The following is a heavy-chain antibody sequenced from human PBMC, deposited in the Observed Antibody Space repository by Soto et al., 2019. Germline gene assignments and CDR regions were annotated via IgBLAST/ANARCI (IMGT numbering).Heavy chain of an antibody. V-gene: IGHV3-23*01. CDR1: GFTFNNYG. D-gene: IGHD4-17*01. Sequence: GGSLRLSCAASGFTFNNYGMSWVRQAPGKGLEWVSAITDSGGSTYYADSVKGRFTISRDNSKNTVYLQMNSLRAEDTAVYYCARAATVVTLYYFDYWGQGTLVTVSS. CDR2: ITDSGGST. J-gene: IGHJ4*02. CDR3: ARAATVVTLYYFDY.